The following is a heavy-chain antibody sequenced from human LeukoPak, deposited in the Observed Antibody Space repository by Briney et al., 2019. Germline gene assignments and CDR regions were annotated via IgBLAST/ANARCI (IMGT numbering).Heavy chain of an antibody. CDR3: ARQLGYCSSTSCYADKVDY. CDR1: GGSISSSSYY. CDR2: IYYSGGT. J-gene: IGHJ4*02. V-gene: IGHV4-39*01. Sequence: PSETLSPTCTVSGGSISSSSYYWGWIRQPPGKGLEWIGSIYYSGGTYYNPSLKSRVTISVDTSKNQFSLKLGSVTAADTAVYYCARQLGYCSSTSCYADKVDYWGQGTLVTVSS. D-gene: IGHD2-2*01.